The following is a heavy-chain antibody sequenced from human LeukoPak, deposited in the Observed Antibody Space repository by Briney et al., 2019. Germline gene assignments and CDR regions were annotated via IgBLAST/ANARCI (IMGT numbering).Heavy chain of an antibody. Sequence: GRSLRLSCAASGFTFSSYAMHWVRQAPGKGLEWVAVISYDGSNKYYADSVKGRSTISRDNSKNTLYLQMNSLRAEDTAVYYCAREGYALDYWGQGTLVTVSS. CDR3: AREGYALDY. J-gene: IGHJ4*02. CDR2: ISYDGSNK. D-gene: IGHD2-15*01. V-gene: IGHV3-30*01. CDR1: GFTFSSYA.